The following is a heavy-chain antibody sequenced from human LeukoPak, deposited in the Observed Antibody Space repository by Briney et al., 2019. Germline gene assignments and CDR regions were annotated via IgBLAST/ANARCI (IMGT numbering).Heavy chain of an antibody. CDR1: GFTFNSYW. CDR3: ANDSSSPNSGDLDWFDP. D-gene: IGHD3-3*01. V-gene: IGHV3-7*01. J-gene: IGHJ5*02. CDR2: INQDGIEK. Sequence: GGSLRLSCAASGFTFNSYWMSWGRQAPGKGRGGWANINQDGIEKDYVDSGEGRFTISRYSAKTSLDLHRNSPMADHTAVYYIANDSSSPNSGDLDWFDPWGQGTLVPVSS.